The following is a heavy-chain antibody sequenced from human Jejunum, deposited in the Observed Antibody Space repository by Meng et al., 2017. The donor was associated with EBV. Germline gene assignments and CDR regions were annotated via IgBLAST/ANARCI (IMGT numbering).Heavy chain of an antibody. CDR1: DFIISVAW. J-gene: IGHJ4*02. D-gene: IGHD3-3*02. Sequence: VPVVGGGGGLVEGGEALRYSLTAADFIISVAWMSVGQQTPGECLWLGSRIKTCSHGRYAEYSERVKSIFTISRDDSKYTLLLRMNSLETDVTAFYYCTTVVLDDYWGRGTLVTVSS. CDR2: IKTCSHGRYA. V-gene: IGHV3-15*01. CDR3: TTVVLDDY.